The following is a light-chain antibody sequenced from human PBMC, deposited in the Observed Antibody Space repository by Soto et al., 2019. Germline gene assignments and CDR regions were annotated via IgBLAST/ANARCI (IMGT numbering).Light chain of an antibody. Sequence: IPMAQSAYGLYAHFGDSVSLTCLASQGTSNYLAWYQQKPGKVPKLLIYAASTLQSGVPSRFSGSGSGTDFTPTISSLQPEDVATYYCQKCGVAPFTFGGGSKVDI. CDR2: AAS. J-gene: IGKJ4*01. CDR3: QKCGVAPFT. CDR1: QGTSNY. V-gene: IGKV1-27*01.